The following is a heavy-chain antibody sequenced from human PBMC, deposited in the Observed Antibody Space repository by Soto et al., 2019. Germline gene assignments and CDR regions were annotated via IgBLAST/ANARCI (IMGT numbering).Heavy chain of an antibody. CDR2: ISAYNGNT. J-gene: IGHJ6*02. D-gene: IGHD2-2*02. CDR3: ARDWRYCSSTSCYTTTIFYYYYGMDV. Sequence: GASVKVSCKASGYTFTSYGISWVRQAPGQGLEWMGWISAYNGNTNYAQKLQGRVTMTTDTSTSTAYMELRSLRSDDTAVYYCARDWRYCSSTSCYTTTIFYYYYGMDVWGQGTTVTVSS. V-gene: IGHV1-18*04. CDR1: GYTFTSYG.